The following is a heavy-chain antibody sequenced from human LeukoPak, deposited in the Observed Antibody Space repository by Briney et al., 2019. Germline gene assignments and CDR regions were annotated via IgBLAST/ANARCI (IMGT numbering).Heavy chain of an antibody. V-gene: IGHV4-34*01. J-gene: IGHJ4*02. Sequence: SETLSLTSAVYGGSFSGYYWSWIRQPPGKGLEWIGEINHSGSTNYNPSLKSRVTISVDTSKNQFSLKLSSVTAADTAVYYCARGHSTYGGNSGFDYWGQGTLVTVSS. CDR1: GGSFSGYY. CDR2: INHSGST. CDR3: ARGHSTYGGNSGFDY. D-gene: IGHD4-23*01.